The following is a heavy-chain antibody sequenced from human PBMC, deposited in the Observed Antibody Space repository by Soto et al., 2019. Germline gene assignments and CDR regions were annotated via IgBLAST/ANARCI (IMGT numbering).Heavy chain of an antibody. Sequence: PSETLSLTCTVSGGSISSYYWSWIRQPPGKELEWIGIIYYSGSTNYNPSLKSRVTISVDTSKNQFSLKLSSVTAADTAVYYCASDYGSGTLDYWGQGTLVTAPQ. D-gene: IGHD3-10*01. V-gene: IGHV4-59*08. CDR2: IYYSGST. J-gene: IGHJ4*02. CDR3: ASDYGSGTLDY. CDR1: GGSISSYY.